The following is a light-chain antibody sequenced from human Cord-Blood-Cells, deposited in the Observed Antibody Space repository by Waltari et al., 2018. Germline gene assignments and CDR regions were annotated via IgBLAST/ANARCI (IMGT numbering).Light chain of an antibody. CDR2: EGS. V-gene: IGLV2-23*01. CDR3: CSYAGSSTYV. Sequence: HSALTQPASGSGSPGQSLTISCTATSSDVGRYNLFPWFQQLPGKTPKPMIYEGSKRPSGVSNRFSGSKSGNTASLTISGLQAEDEADYYCCSYAGSSTYVFGTGTKVTVL. J-gene: IGLJ1*01. CDR1: SSDVGRYNL.